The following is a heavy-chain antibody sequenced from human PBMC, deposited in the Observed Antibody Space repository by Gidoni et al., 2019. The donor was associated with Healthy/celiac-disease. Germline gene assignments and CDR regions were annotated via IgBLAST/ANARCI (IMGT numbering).Heavy chain of an antibody. CDR3: AREALELYYYYGMDV. V-gene: IGHV4-61*02. CDR2: IYTSGST. J-gene: IGHJ6*02. Sequence: QVQLQESGPGLVKPSQTLSLTCTVSGGSISSGSYYWRWIRPPAGKGLEWIGRIYTSGSTNYNPSLKSRVTISVDTSKNQFSLKLSSVTAADTAVYYCAREALELYYYYGMDVWGQGTTVTVSS. CDR1: GGSISSGSYY. D-gene: IGHD1-7*01.